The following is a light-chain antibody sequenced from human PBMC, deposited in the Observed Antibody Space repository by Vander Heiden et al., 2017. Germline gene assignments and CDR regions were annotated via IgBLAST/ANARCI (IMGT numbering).Light chain of an antibody. V-gene: IGLV1-40*01. CDR2: GIN. Sequence: QSVLPQPPPVSEAPGQRVTIPCTGTGSNIGAGYDVQWYQQFPGTAPKLLIFGINHRPSGVPDRFSASKSGTSASLAITGLQAEDEADYYCQSYDSSLSGVVFGGGTKLTVL. CDR3: QSYDSSLSGVV. CDR1: GSNIGAGYD. J-gene: IGLJ2*01.